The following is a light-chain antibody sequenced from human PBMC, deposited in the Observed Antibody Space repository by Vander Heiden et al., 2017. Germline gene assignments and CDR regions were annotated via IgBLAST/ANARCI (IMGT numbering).Light chain of an antibody. CDR3: QQDNNSPSIT. CDR1: QSVSSN. Sequence: EIVMTQSPATLSVSPGERATLSCRASQSVSSNLAWYQQKPGQAPRLLIYGASTRATGIPARFSGSGSGTEFTLTISSRQSEDFAVYYCQQDNNSPSITFGQGTRLEIK. V-gene: IGKV3-15*01. CDR2: GAS. J-gene: IGKJ5*01.